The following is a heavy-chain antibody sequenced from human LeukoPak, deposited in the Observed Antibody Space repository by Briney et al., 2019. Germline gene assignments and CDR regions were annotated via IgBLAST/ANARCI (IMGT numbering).Heavy chain of an antibody. D-gene: IGHD3-22*01. CDR3: SMDSSGYYYTASDY. J-gene: IGHJ4*02. Sequence: PSETLSLTCAVYGGSFSGYYWSWIRQPPGKGLEWIGEINHSGSTNYNPSLKSRVTISVDTSKNQFPLKLSSVTAADTAVYYCSMDSSGYYYTASDYWGQGTLVTVSS. CDR2: INHSGST. CDR1: GGSFSGYY. V-gene: IGHV4-34*01.